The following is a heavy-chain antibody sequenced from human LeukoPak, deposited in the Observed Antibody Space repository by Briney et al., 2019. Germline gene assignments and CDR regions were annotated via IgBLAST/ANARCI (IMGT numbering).Heavy chain of an antibody. Sequence: GGSLRLSCAASGFTFSSYAMHWVRQAPGKGLERVAVISYGGSSKYYADSVKGRFTISRDNSKNTLYLQMNSLRAEDTAVYYCARDPALVVVIWGYFDYWGQGTLVTVSS. D-gene: IGHD3-22*01. J-gene: IGHJ4*02. CDR3: ARDPALVVVIWGYFDY. V-gene: IGHV3-30*04. CDR2: ISYGGSSK. CDR1: GFTFSSYA.